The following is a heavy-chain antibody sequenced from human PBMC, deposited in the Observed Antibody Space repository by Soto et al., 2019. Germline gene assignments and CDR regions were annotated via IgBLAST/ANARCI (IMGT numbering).Heavy chain of an antibody. CDR2: IFHSGST. CDR1: GGSITSGGFY. Sequence: QVQLQESGPGLVKPSQTLSLTCTVSGGSITSGGFYWSWIRQHPGRGLEWIAYIFHSGSTDYNPSLTRRVTISADSSKNELSLQLTFVTAADTAVYYCARGGIAGTGFDPWGQGPLVTVSS. CDR3: ARGGIAGTGFDP. J-gene: IGHJ5*02. V-gene: IGHV4-31*03. D-gene: IGHD6-13*01.